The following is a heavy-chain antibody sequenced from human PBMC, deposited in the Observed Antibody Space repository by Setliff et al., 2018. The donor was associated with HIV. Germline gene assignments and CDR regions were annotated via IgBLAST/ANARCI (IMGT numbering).Heavy chain of an antibody. V-gene: IGHV3-15*07. CDR3: TTDLWQ. J-gene: IGHJ4*02. Sequence: GGSLRLSCEASGFTFSSYWIHWVRQAPGKGLVWVSRIKSKVHGETTDYAAPVKGRFSVSRDDSKNTVYLQMNSLKTEDTAVYFCTTDLWQWGQGTLVTVSS. D-gene: IGHD2-21*01. CDR1: GFTFSSYW. CDR2: IKSKVHGETT.